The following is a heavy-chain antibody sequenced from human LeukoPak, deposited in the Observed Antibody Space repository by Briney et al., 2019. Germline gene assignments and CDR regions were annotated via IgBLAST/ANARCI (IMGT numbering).Heavy chain of an antibody. Sequence: GGSLRLSCAASGFTFNAHAIHWVRQAPGKGLQWVGVVSYDGQTKYYEESVKGRLSISSDNSKNTLDLQMNNLRTEDTAVYYCVRDSFITEVGSVFVFWGQGTLVTVSS. V-gene: IGHV3-30*01. D-gene: IGHD3-10*01. CDR3: VRDSFITEVGSVFVF. CDR1: GFTFNAHA. CDR2: VSYDGQTK. J-gene: IGHJ4*02.